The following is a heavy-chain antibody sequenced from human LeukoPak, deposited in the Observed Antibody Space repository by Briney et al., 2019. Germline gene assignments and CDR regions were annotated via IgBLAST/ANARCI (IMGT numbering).Heavy chain of an antibody. J-gene: IGHJ4*02. CDR2: IYYSGST. CDR3: ARDSSSRGPFDY. V-gene: IGHV4-59*01. D-gene: IGHD6-6*01. CDR1: GGSISSYY. Sequence: SETLSLTCTVSGGSISSYYWSWIRQPPGKGLEWIGYIYYSGSTNYNPSLKNRVTISVDTSKNQFSLKLSSVTAADTAVYYCARDSSSRGPFDYWGQGTLVTVSS.